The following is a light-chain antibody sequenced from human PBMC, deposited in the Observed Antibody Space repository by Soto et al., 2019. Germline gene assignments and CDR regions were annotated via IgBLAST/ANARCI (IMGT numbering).Light chain of an antibody. CDR3: QQSYSTSWT. V-gene: IGKV1-39*01. CDR1: QSISTY. CDR2: AAS. J-gene: IGKJ1*01. Sequence: DIQMTQSPSSLSASVGDRVTITCRASQSISTYLNWYHQKPGKAPKLLIYAASNLQSGVPSRFSGSGSGTDFTLTISSLQPADFATYYCQQSYSTSWTFGQGTKVEIK.